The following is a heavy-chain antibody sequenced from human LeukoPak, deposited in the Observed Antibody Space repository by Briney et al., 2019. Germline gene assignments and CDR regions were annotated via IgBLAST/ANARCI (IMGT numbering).Heavy chain of an antibody. CDR2: INHSGST. CDR1: GGSFSGYY. D-gene: IGHD2-2*01. V-gene: IGHV4-34*01. J-gene: IGHJ4*02. Sequence: SETLSLTCAVYGGSFSGYYWSWIRQPPGKGLEWVGEINHSGSTNYNPSLKSRVAISVDTSKNQFSLKLSSVTAAGTAVYSCARGVGVGPAASLFDYWGQGTLLTVSS. CDR3: ARGVGVGPAASLFDY.